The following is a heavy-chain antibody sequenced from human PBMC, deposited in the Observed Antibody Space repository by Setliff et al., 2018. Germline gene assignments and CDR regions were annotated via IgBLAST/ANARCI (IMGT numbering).Heavy chain of an antibody. CDR2: INHSGST. CDR1: GGTFSDYY. V-gene: IGHV4-34*01. CDR3: ARLPGYCIGGTCSGYYTFDI. Sequence: SETLSLTCAAYGGTFSDYYWTWIRQTPGKGLEWVGEINHSGSTNYNPSLKSRVTISVDTSKNQFSLNLRSATAADTAVFYCARLPGYCIGGTCSGYYTFDIWGQGTMVTVSS. D-gene: IGHD2-15*01. J-gene: IGHJ3*02.